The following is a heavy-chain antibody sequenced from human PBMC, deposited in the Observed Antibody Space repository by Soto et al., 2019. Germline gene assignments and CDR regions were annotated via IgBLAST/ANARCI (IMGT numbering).Heavy chain of an antibody. V-gene: IGHV1-46*01. CDR1: GYTFTSYY. CDR2: INPSGGST. J-gene: IGHJ4*02. CDR3: ARDKDDFWSGYYKGFDY. Sequence: ASVKVTCKASGYTFTSYYMHWVRQAPGQGLEWMGIINPSGGSTSYAQKFQGRVTMTRDTSTSTVYMELSSLRSEDTAVYYCARDKDDFWSGYYKGFDYWGQGTLVIVSS. D-gene: IGHD3-3*01.